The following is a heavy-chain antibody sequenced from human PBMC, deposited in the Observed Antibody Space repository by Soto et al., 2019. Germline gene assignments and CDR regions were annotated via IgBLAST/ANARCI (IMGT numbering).Heavy chain of an antibody. CDR2: IIPIFGTA. J-gene: IGHJ5*02. CDR3: ARAKGMVRGVIAYNWFDP. Sequence: QVQLVQSGAEVKKPGSSVKVSCKASGGTFSSYAISWARQAPGQGLEWMGGIIPIFGTANYAQKFQGRVTITADESTSTAYMELSSLRSEDTAVYYCARAKGMVRGVIAYNWFDPWGQGTLVTVSS. D-gene: IGHD3-10*01. V-gene: IGHV1-69*01. CDR1: GGTFSSYA.